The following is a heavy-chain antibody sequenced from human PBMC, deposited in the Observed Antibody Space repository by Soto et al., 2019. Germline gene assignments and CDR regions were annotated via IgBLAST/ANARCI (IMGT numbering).Heavy chain of an antibody. J-gene: IGHJ6*02. CDR1: GFTFSSYA. Sequence: ALRLSCAASGFTFSSYAMHWVRQAPGKGLEWVAVISYDGGNKYYADSVKGRFTISRDNSKNTLYLQMNSLRAEDTAVYYCARDRGIQLNYYYYGMDVWGQGTTVTVSS. CDR3: ARDRGIQLNYYYYGMDV. D-gene: IGHD5-18*01. CDR2: ISYDGGNK. V-gene: IGHV3-30-3*01.